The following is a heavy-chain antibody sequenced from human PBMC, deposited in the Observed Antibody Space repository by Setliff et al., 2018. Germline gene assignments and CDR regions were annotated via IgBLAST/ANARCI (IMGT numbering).Heavy chain of an antibody. CDR1: GGSISTTDYY. CDR3: ARYDSSGYSENYYFDY. J-gene: IGHJ4*02. V-gene: IGHV4-39*07. CDR2: VYYSGNT. Sequence: SETLSLTCTVSGGSISTTDYYWGWIRQPPGKGLEWIGCVYYSGNTYYSPSLKSRVTMFVDTSKNQFSLMLYSVTAADMAIYYCARYDSSGYSENYYFDYWGQGTLVTVSS. D-gene: IGHD3-22*01.